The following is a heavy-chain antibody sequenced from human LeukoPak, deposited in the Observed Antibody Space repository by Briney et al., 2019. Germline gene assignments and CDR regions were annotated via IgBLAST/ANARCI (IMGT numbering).Heavy chain of an antibody. D-gene: IGHD3-10*01. J-gene: IGHJ5*02. CDR2: ISSSSSYI. CDR1: GFTFSSYS. Sequence: GGSLRLSCAASGFTFSSYSMNWVRQAPGKGLEWVSSISSSSSYIYYADSVKGRFTISRDNAKNSLHLQMNSLRAEDTAVYYCARAGITMVRGVIIRKGNWFDPWGQGTLVTVSS. CDR3: ARAGITMVRGVIIRKGNWFDP. V-gene: IGHV3-21*01.